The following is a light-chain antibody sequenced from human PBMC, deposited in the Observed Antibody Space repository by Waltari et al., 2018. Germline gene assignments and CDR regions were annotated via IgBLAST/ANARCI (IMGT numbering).Light chain of an antibody. V-gene: IGLV8-61*01. J-gene: IGLJ2*01. CDR2: STN. CDR3: VLYMGSGISQ. Sequence: QTVVTQEPEFSVSPGGTVTLTCGLSSGSVSTNYYPTWYQQTPGQAPRTLIYSTNTRSSGVPDRFSGSILGNKAALTITGAQADDESDYYCVLYMGSGISQFGGGTKLTVL. CDR1: SGSVSTNYY.